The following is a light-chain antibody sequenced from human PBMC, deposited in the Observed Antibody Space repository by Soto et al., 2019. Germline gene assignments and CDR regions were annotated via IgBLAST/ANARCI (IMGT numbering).Light chain of an antibody. CDR1: QSISSS. J-gene: IGKJ4*01. V-gene: IGKV1-39*01. Sequence: DIQMTQSPSSLSASVGDRVTITCRASQSISSSLNWYQQKPGKAPKLLIYGASSLQSGVPSRFSGSGSGTDFTLTISSLQPEDFVSYYCQQSYSMPLAFGGGTKVDVK. CDR2: GAS. CDR3: QQSYSMPLA.